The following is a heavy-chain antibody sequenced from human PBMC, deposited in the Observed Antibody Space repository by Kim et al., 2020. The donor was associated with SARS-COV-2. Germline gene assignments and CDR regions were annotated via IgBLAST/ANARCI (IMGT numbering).Heavy chain of an antibody. J-gene: IGHJ4*02. D-gene: IGHD3-9*01. CDR1: GFTFSSYA. Sequence: GGSLRLSCAASGFTFSSYAMSWVRQAPGKGLEWVSAISGSGGSTYYADSVKGRFTISRDNSKNTLYLQMNSLRAEDTAVYYCAKDRRGILTGYFPTPFDYWGQGTLVTVSS. V-gene: IGHV3-23*01. CDR2: ISGSGGST. CDR3: AKDRRGILTGYFPTPFDY.